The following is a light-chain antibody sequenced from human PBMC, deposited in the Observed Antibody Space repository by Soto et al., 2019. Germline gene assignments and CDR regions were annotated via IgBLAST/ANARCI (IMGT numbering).Light chain of an antibody. J-gene: IGLJ1*01. CDR3: SSYTSSSTYV. Sequence: QSVLTQPPSVSGSPGQSVAISCTGTSSDVGNSNGVSWYHQPPGTAPKLMIYDVNNRPSGVPDRFSGSKSGNTASLTISGLQAEDEGDYYCSSYTSSSTYVFGTGTKVPV. CDR1: SSDVGNSNG. CDR2: DVN. V-gene: IGLV2-18*02.